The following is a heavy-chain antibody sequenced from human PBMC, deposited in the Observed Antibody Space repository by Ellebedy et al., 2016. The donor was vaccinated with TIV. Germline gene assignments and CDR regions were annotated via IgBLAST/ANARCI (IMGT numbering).Heavy chain of an antibody. J-gene: IGHJ6*03. D-gene: IGHD6-13*01. CDR2: IYTSGST. V-gene: IGHV4-4*07. CDR3: ARDRYSSSFSYYYYYMDV. Sequence: SETLSLXCTVSGGSISSYYWSWIRQPAGKGLEWIGRIYTSGSTNYNPSLKSRVTMSVDTSKNQFSLKLSSVTAADTAVYYCARDRYSSSFSYYYYYMDVWGKGTTVTVSS. CDR1: GGSISSYY.